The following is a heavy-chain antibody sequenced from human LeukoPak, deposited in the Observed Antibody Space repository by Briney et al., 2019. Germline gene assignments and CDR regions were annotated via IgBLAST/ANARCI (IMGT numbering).Heavy chain of an antibody. J-gene: IGHJ4*02. Sequence: SETLSLTCTVSGGSISSGGSYWSWIRQHPGKGLEWIGYIYYSGSTYYNPSLKSRVTISLDTSKNQFSLKLSSVTAADTAVYYCAGHHPRNTVDFWGQGTLVTVSS. V-gene: IGHV4-31*03. D-gene: IGHD2/OR15-2a*01. CDR3: AGHHPRNTVDF. CDR1: GGSISSGGSY. CDR2: IYYSGST.